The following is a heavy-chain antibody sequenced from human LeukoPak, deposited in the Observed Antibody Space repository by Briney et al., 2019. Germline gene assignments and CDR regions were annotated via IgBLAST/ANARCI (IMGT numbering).Heavy chain of an antibody. Sequence: TSQTLSLTCTVSGGSISSGGYYWSWIRQHSGKGLEWIGYIYYSGSTYYNPSLKSRVTISVDTSKNQFSLKLSSVTAADTAVYYCAREKSYYYGSGTMGVDYWGQGTLVTVSS. V-gene: IGHV4-31*03. D-gene: IGHD3-10*01. CDR3: AREKSYYYGSGTMGVDY. CDR1: GGSISSGGYY. CDR2: IYYSGST. J-gene: IGHJ4*02.